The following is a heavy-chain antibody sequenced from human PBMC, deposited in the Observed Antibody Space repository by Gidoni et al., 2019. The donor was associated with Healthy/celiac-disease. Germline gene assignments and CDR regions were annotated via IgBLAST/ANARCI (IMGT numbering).Heavy chain of an antibody. CDR2: ISGSGGST. CDR3: AKDPGGSYSHFQH. J-gene: IGHJ1*01. CDR1: GFTFSSYA. Sequence: EVQLLQSGGGLVQPRGSLRLSCAASGFTFSSYAMSWVRQAPGKGLEWGSDISGSGGSTYYADSVKGRFTSSRDNSKNTLYRQMNSLRAEDTAVYYCAKDPGGSYSHFQHWGQGTLVTVSS. D-gene: IGHD1-26*01. V-gene: IGHV3-23*01.